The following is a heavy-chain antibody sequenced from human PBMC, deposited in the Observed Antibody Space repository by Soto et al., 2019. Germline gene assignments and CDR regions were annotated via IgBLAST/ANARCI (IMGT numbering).Heavy chain of an antibody. D-gene: IGHD5-18*01. CDR2: IIPIFGTA. J-gene: IGHJ4*02. CDR3: ASEVDTAMGQDGY. CDR1: GGTLSSYA. Sequence: ASVKVSCKASGGTLSSYAISWVRQAPGQGLEWMGGIIPIFGTANYAQKFQGRVTITADESTSTAYMELSSLRSEDTAVYYCASEVDTAMGQDGYWGQGTLVTVSS. V-gene: IGHV1-69*13.